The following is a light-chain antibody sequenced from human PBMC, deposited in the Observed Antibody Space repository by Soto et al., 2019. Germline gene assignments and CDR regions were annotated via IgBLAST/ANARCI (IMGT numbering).Light chain of an antibody. J-gene: IGKJ1*01. CDR3: QQYDSSLRT. CDR2: GAS. V-gene: IGKV3-20*01. CDR1: RSVSSSY. Sequence: GLTQSPGTLSLSPGERATLSCRASRSVSSSYLAWYQQKPGQPPRLLIYGASSRATGIPDRFSGSGSGTDFTLTISGLEPEDFAVYYCQQYDSSLRTFGQGTNVDIK.